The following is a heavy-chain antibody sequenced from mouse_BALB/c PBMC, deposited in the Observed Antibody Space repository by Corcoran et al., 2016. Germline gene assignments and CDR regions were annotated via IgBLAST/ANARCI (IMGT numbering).Heavy chain of an antibody. V-gene: IGHV1-81*01. CDR2: IYPGSGST. D-gene: IGHD2-14*01. Sequence: QVQLQQSGPELVKPGASVKMSCKASGYTFTDYVISWVKQRTGQGLEWIGEIYPGSGSTYYNERFKDKSTMTADKSSKPAYMQRSSLTSEESAVYSCARKGYYRYDGSAYGGQGTLVTVSA. CDR1: GYTFTDYV. J-gene: IGHJ3*01. CDR3: ARKGYYRYDGSAY.